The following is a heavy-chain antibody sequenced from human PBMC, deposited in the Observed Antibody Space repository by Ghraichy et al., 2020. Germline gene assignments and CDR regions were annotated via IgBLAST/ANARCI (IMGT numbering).Heavy chain of an antibody. D-gene: IGHD2-15*01. CDR3: AVGYCSGGSCYPDY. CDR2: INHSGST. J-gene: IGHJ4*02. Sequence: ESLNISCAVYGGSFSGYYWSWIRQPPGKGLEWIGEINHSGSTNYNPSLKSRVTISVDTSKNQFSLKLSSVTAADTAVYYCAVGYCSGGSCYPDYWGQGTLVTVSS. V-gene: IGHV4-34*01. CDR1: GGSFSGYY.